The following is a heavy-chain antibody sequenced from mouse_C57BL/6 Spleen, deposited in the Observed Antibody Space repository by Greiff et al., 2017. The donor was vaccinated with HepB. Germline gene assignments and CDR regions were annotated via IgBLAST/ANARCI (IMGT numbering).Heavy chain of an antibody. Sequence: VKLQQPGAELVRPGSSVKLSCKASGYTFTSYWMHWVKQRPIQGLEWIGNIDPSDSETHYNQKFKDKATLTVDKSSSTAYMQLSSLTSEDSAVYYCARTSYYYGSSPYYFDYWGQGTTLTVSS. CDR3: ARTSYYYGSSPYYFDY. J-gene: IGHJ2*01. V-gene: IGHV1-52*01. CDR2: IDPSDSET. CDR1: GYTFTSYW. D-gene: IGHD1-1*01.